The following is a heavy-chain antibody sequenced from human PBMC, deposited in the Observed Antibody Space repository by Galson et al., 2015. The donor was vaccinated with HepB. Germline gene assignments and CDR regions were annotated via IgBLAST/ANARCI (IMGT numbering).Heavy chain of an antibody. Sequence: SLRLSCAASGFTFSSYSMNWVRQAPGKGLEWVSSISSSSSYIYYADSVKGRFTISRDNAKNSLYLQMNSLRAEDTAVYYCARDGRSSGWYYDDYYYYYGMDVWGQGTTVTVSS. D-gene: IGHD6-19*01. J-gene: IGHJ6*02. CDR2: ISSSSSYI. CDR1: GFTFSSYS. CDR3: ARDGRSSGWYYDDYYYYYGMDV. V-gene: IGHV3-21*01.